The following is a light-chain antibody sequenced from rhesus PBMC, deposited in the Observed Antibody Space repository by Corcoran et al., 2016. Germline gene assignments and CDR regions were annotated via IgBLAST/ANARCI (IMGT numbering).Light chain of an antibody. CDR1: QGISRW. CDR2: KAS. J-gene: IGKJ3*01. V-gene: IGKV1-21*01. Sequence: DIQMTQSPSSLSASVGDKVTITCRGSQGISRWLAWYQQKPGKAPKLLIKKASNLQSGAPSRVSGSGSRTDFTLTISILQPEDFASYYCLQYDNRPFTFGPGTKLEIK. CDR3: LQYDNRPFT.